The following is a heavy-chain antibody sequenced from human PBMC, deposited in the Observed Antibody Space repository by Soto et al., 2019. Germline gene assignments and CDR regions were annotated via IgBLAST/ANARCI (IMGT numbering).Heavy chain of an antibody. CDR3: GGSCSSAAFYCLDV. CDR1: GFKFTSSA. Sequence: GASVKVSCKVSGFKFTSSAVQWVRQARGQRLEWIGWIVVGSGNTNYAQKFQERVTITRDMSTSTAYMELSSLRSEDKAVYYCGGSCSSAAFYCLDVWGPGTMLTTSS. CDR2: IVVGSGNT. J-gene: IGHJ6*01. V-gene: IGHV1-58*01. D-gene: IGHD2-15*01.